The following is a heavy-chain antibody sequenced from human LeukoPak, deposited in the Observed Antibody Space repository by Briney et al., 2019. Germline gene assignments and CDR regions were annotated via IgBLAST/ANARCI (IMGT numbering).Heavy chain of an antibody. Sequence: GGSLRLSCAASGFTFSSYSMNWVRQAPGKGLEWVSSISSSSSYIYYADSVKGRFTISRDNAKNSLYLQMNSLKTEDTAVYYCTTAPNTDSTFPFWGQGTLVTVSS. CDR2: ISSSSSYI. D-gene: IGHD2-21*02. V-gene: IGHV3-21*03. J-gene: IGHJ4*02. CDR1: GFTFSSYS. CDR3: TTAPNTDSTFPF.